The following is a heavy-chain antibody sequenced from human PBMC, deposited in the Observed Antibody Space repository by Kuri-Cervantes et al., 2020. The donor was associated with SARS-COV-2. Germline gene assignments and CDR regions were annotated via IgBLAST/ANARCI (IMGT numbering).Heavy chain of an antibody. CDR3: ARGRVGVQDF. CDR2: ISYDGTSK. CDR1: GFNFSRTD. Sequence: GESLKISCAASGFNFSRTDMHWVRQAPGKGLEWVAVISYDGTSKYYADSVKGRFTISRDNSKNTLYLQMNNLRGDDTAVYFCARGRVGVQDFWGQGTLVTVSS. V-gene: IGHV3-30-3*01. D-gene: IGHD2-21*01. J-gene: IGHJ4*02.